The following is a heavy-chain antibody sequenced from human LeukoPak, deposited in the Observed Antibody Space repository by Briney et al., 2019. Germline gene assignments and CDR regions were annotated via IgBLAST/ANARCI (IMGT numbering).Heavy chain of an antibody. CDR3: ARGGKYGCSGGSCYFDY. Sequence: ASVKVSCKASGYMFTDYYLHWVRQAPGQGLEWMGWIKAESGRTHYAQKFQGGVTMTRDTSISTAYMELSRLRSDDTALYYCARGGKYGCSGGSCYFDYWGQGTLVTVSS. D-gene: IGHD2-15*01. V-gene: IGHV1-2*02. CDR2: IKAESGRT. J-gene: IGHJ4*02. CDR1: GYMFTDYY.